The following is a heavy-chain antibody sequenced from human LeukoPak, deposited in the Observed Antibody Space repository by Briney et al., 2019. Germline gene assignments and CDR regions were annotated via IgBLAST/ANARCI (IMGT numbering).Heavy chain of an antibody. J-gene: IGHJ4*02. CDR3: ACEYYYDSSGYYSLAY. D-gene: IGHD3-22*01. V-gene: IGHV4-39*07. Sequence: PSETLSLTCTVSGGSISSSSYYWGWIRQPPGKGLEWIGSIYYSGSTYYNPSLKSRVTISVDTSKNQFSLKLSSVTAADTAVYYCACEYYYDSSGYYSLAYWAQGTLVTVSS. CDR2: IYYSGST. CDR1: GGSISSSSYY.